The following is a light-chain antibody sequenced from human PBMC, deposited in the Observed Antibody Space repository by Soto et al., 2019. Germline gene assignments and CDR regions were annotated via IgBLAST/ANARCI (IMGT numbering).Light chain of an antibody. CDR1: QSISRSD. Sequence: EIVLTQSPGTVSLSPGESATLSCRASQSISRSDLAWYQHRPGQSPRLLIYATSSRATGIPDRFTGGGSGTGFTLTISRLEPEDSAVYYCQQYTNWPWTFGRGTKVDIK. CDR2: ATS. V-gene: IGKV3-20*01. CDR3: QQYTNWPWT. J-gene: IGKJ1*01.